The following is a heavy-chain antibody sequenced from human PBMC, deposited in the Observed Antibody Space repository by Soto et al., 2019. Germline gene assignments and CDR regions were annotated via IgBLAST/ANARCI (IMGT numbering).Heavy chain of an antibody. CDR3: AKCVGYYYYGMDV. J-gene: IGHJ6*02. V-gene: IGHV3-23*01. D-gene: IGHD3-3*01. CDR1: GFTFSSYA. Sequence: LRLSCAASGFTFSSYAMSWVRQAPGKGLEWVSAISGSGGSTYYADSVKGRFTISRDNSKNTLYLQMNSLRAEDTAVYYCAKCVGYYYYGMDVWGQGTTVTVSS. CDR2: ISGSGGST.